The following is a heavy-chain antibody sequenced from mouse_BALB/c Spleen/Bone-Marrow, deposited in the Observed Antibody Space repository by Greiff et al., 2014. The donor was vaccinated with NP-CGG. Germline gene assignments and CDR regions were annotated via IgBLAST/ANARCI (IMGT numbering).Heavy chain of an antibody. J-gene: IGHJ4*01. CDR1: GFTFSSYG. CDR3: TRRGIYDERTAMDY. CDR2: ICSGGSNT. Sequence: EVKLQQSGGDLVKPGGSLKLSCAASGFTFSSYGMPWVRQTPDKRLEWVGTICSGGSNTYYPDSVKGRFTISRDNAKNTLYLQMSSLKSEDTAMYYYTRRGIYDERTAMDYWGQGTSVTVSS. D-gene: IGHD2-12*01. V-gene: IGHV5-6*02.